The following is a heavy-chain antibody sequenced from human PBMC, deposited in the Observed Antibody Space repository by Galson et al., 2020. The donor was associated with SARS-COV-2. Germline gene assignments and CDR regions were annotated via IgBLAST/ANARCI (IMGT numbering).Heavy chain of an antibody. Sequence: SETLSLTCSVSGGSISSGSYYWSWIRQPAGKGLEWIGHIYTTGSTNYNPSLKSRVTISVDTSKNQFSLKLTSVTAADTAVYYCARGARVVVVITSYWYLDLWGRGTLVTVSS. V-gene: IGHV4-61*09. J-gene: IGHJ2*01. CDR1: GGSISSGSYY. CDR3: ARGARVVVVITSYWYLDL. D-gene: IGHD3-22*01. CDR2: IYTTGST.